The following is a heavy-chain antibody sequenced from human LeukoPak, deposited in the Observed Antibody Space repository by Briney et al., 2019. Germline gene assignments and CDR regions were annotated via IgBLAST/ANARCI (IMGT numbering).Heavy chain of an antibody. D-gene: IGHD1-1*01. CDR3: AKVRTGHYFDY. Sequence: GGSLRLSCAASGFTFSSYAMSWVRQAPGKGLEWVSSISGTGGSTYYADSVKGRFTISRDNSINTLFLQMNSLRAEDTAVYYCAKVRTGHYFDYWGQGTLVTVSS. CDR2: ISGTGGST. V-gene: IGHV3-23*01. J-gene: IGHJ4*02. CDR1: GFTFSSYA.